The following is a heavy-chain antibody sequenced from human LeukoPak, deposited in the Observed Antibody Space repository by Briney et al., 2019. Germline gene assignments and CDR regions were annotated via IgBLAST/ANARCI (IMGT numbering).Heavy chain of an antibody. CDR1: GFTFSSYG. Sequence: GGSLRLSCAASGFTFSSYGMHWVRQAPGKGLEWVAVIWYDGSNKYYADSVKGRFTISRDNSKNTLYLQMNSLRAEDTAVYYCAKDSHIAVAGEFQTWGQGTLVTVSS. V-gene: IGHV3-33*06. CDR2: IWYDGSNK. J-gene: IGHJ5*02. D-gene: IGHD6-19*01. CDR3: AKDSHIAVAGEFQT.